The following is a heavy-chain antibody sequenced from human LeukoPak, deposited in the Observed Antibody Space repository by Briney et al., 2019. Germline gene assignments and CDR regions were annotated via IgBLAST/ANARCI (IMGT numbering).Heavy chain of an antibody. Sequence: GASVTVSLKATVYTFTGYYIHWVRQPPGQGLERRGWSNPNSGGKNYEQKFKSSVTMTRDTSISTVYMERSRLRSDDTGVYYCARGMQWLDLDYWGQGTLVTVSS. D-gene: IGHD6-19*01. J-gene: IGHJ4*02. CDR1: VYTFTGYY. V-gene: IGHV1-2*02. CDR2: SNPNSGGK. CDR3: ARGMQWLDLDY.